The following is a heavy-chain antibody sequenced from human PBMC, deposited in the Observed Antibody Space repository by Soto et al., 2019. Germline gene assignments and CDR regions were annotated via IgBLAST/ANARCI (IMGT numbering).Heavy chain of an antibody. V-gene: IGHV4-59*01. Sequence: ETLSLTCTVSGGSISNYYWSWIRQPPGMGLEWIGYINYTGSTNYNPSLKSRVTISVDTSKNQFSLKLSSVTAADTAVYYCARVGSSWYLGMDVWGQGTTVTVSS. CDR2: INYTGST. CDR3: ARVGSSWYLGMDV. J-gene: IGHJ6*02. D-gene: IGHD6-13*01. CDR1: GGSISNYY.